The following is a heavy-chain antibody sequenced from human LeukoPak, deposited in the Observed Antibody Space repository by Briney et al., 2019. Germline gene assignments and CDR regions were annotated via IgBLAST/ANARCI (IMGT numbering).Heavy chain of an antibody. CDR3: ARGPVADPFDP. V-gene: IGHV1-8*02. CDR1: GYTFTGYY. CDR2: MNPNSGNT. Sequence: ASVKVSCKASGYTFTGYYMHWVRQAPGQGLEWMGWMNPNSGNTGYAQKFQGRVTMTRNTSISTAYMELSSLRSEDTAVYYCARGPVADPFDPWGQGTLVTVSS. J-gene: IGHJ5*02. D-gene: IGHD6-19*01.